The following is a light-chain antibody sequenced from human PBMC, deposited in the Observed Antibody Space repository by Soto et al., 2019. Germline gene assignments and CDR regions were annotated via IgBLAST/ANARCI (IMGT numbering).Light chain of an antibody. V-gene: IGKV3-20*01. CDR2: GAS. Sequence: PGQSATLSCRATQRVSSDFLAWYHQKAGQAPGLLIYGASSRATGITDRFSGSGSGTDFTLTISRLEPEDFGVYYCHQYGSSPWTFGHGTKVEIK. J-gene: IGKJ1*01. CDR3: HQYGSSPWT. CDR1: QRVSSDF.